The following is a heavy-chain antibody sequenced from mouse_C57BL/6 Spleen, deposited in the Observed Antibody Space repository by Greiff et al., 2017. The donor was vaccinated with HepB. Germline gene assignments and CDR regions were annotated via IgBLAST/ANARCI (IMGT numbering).Heavy chain of an antibody. D-gene: IGHD1-1*01. Sequence: QVTLKVSGPGILQPSQTLSLTCSFSGFSLSTFGMGVGWIRQPSGKGLEWLAHIWWDDDKYYNPALKSRLTISKDTSKNQVFLKIANVDTADSATYYCARIANYYGSSHYAMDYWGQGTSVTVSS. V-gene: IGHV8-8*01. CDR1: GFSLSTFGMG. J-gene: IGHJ4*01. CDR3: ARIANYYGSSHYAMDY. CDR2: IWWDDDK.